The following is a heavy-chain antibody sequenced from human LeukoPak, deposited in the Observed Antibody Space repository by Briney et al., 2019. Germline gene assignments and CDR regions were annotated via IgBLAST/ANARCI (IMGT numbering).Heavy chain of an antibody. J-gene: IGHJ4*02. CDR1: GASISSGSFY. Sequence: PSETLSLTCTVSGASISSGSFYWNWIRQPAGKGLEWVGRSYSSGSYNYNPSLKSRVTISVDTSKNQFSLKLTSVTATDTAVYYCARAYSPTDYFDYWGQGTLVTVPS. CDR3: ARAYSPTDYFDY. CDR2: SYSSGSY. V-gene: IGHV4-61*02. D-gene: IGHD6-13*01.